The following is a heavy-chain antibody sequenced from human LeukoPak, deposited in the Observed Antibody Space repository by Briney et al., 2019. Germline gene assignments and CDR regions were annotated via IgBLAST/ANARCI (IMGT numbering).Heavy chain of an antibody. Sequence: ASVKVSCKASGYTFTGYYMHWVRQAPGQGLEWMGWINPNSGGTNYAQKFQGRVTMTRDTSISTAYMEPSRLRSDDTAVYYCARDRGGYCSSTSCYTLDYWGQGTLVTVSS. J-gene: IGHJ4*02. V-gene: IGHV1-2*02. CDR1: GYTFTGYY. CDR3: ARDRGGYCSSTSCYTLDY. CDR2: INPNSGGT. D-gene: IGHD2-2*02.